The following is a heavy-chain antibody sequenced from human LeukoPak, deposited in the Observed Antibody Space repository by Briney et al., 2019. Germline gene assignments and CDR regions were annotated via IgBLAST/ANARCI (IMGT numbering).Heavy chain of an antibody. D-gene: IGHD2-21*01. CDR1: GFTFSSYA. CDR3: ANSGERMWFLY. J-gene: IGHJ4*02. Sequence: GRSLRLSCAASGFTFSSYAMSWVRQAPGKGLEWVSAISGSGGSTYYADSVKGRFTISRDNSKNTLYLQMNSLRAEDTAVYYCANSGERMWFLYWGQGTLVTVSS. CDR2: ISGSGGST. V-gene: IGHV3-23*01.